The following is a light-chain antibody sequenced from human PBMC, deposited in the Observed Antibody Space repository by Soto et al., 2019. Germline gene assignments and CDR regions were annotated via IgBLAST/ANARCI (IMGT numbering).Light chain of an antibody. CDR2: DVS. V-gene: IGLV2-11*01. CDR3: CSYADSFYV. J-gene: IGLJ1*01. CDR1: NSDVGGYNF. Sequence: SALTQPRSVSGSPGQSVTISCTGTNSDVGGYNFVSWYQQYPGKVPKLMIYDVSKRSSGVPDRFSGSKSGNTASLTISGLKAEDEADYYCCSYADSFYVFGSGTKLTVL.